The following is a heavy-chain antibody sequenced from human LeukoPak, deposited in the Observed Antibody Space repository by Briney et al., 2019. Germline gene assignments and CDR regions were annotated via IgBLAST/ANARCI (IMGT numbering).Heavy chain of an antibody. D-gene: IGHD5-24*01. Sequence: GGSLRLSCVASGFTFSSHWMHWVRHTPGKGLVWVSRVTSDGSSTSYADSVKGRFTISRDNAKNTLFLQMNSLRAEDTAVYYCAREIEMASNNLDYWGQGTLVTVSS. CDR2: VTSDGSST. V-gene: IGHV3-74*01. CDR1: GFTFSSHW. CDR3: AREIEMASNNLDY. J-gene: IGHJ4*02.